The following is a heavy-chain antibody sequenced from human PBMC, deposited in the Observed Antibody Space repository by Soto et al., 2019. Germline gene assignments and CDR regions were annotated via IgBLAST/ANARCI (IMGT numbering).Heavy chain of an antibody. V-gene: IGHV4-34*01. CDR1: GGSFSGYY. Sequence: SETLSLTCAVYGGSFSGYYWSWIRQPPGKGLEWIGEINHSGSTNYNPSLKSRVTISVDTSKNQFSLKLSSVTAADTAVYYCARGRVVAATTFWFDPWGQGTLVTVS. D-gene: IGHD2-15*01. J-gene: IGHJ5*02. CDR3: ARGRVVAATTFWFDP. CDR2: INHSGST.